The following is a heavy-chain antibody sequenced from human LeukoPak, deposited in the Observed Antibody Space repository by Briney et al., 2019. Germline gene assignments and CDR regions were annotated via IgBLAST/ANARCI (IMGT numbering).Heavy chain of an antibody. J-gene: IGHJ4*02. CDR1: GFTFSDYY. Sequence: GGSLRLSCAASGFTFSDYYMSWIRQVPAKGLEWVPYIGLTDTTIYYADSLKGRIAISRDNAKNSLYLHTHSLRAEDTAIYYCAKEGFDSWGQGTLVTVSS. CDR3: AKEGFDS. V-gene: IGHV3-11*01. CDR2: IGLTDTTI.